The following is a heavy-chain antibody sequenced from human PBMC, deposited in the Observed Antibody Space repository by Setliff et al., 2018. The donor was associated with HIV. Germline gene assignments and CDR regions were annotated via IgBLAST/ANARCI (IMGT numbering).Heavy chain of an antibody. CDR1: GASITSHY. D-gene: IGHD4-17*01. Sequence: SETLSLTCTVSGASITSHYWSWIRQSPGRELEWIGYIYSTGSTNYNPSLQSRVSISMDASKKKFSLKVTSVTSADTAVYYCAKGAGFYGDYTFDYWGQGNLVTVSS. CDR2: IYSTGST. V-gene: IGHV4-59*11. J-gene: IGHJ4*02. CDR3: AKGAGFYGDYTFDY.